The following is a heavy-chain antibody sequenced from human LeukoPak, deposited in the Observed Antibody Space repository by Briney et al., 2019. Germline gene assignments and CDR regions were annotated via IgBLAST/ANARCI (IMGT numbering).Heavy chain of an antibody. J-gene: IGHJ6*03. CDR1: GASTSDNNFY. D-gene: IGHD2-15*01. CDR3: ARGVASPRFFDYMDV. V-gene: IGHV4-61*02. CDR2: TFNGGSP. Sequence: SETLSLTCNVSGASTSDNNFYWNWIRQPAGESLEWIGRTFNGGSPNYNPSLMSRVTISMDTSTNQFSLKLNSVTAADTAIYYCARGVASPRFFDYMDVWGKGTPVTVSS.